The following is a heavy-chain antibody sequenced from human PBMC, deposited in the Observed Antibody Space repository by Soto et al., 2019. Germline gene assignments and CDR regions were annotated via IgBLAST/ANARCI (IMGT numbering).Heavy chain of an antibody. CDR3: ARGMKTAVFYGMDV. CDR2: ISSTGNNI. Sequence: PGGSLSLSCAASGFTFSSYEMNWVRQAPGKGLEWVSYISSTGNNIYYADSVKGRFTISRDNAKNSLSLQMNSLRAEDTAVYYCARGMKTAVFYGMDVWGQGTTVTVSS. CDR1: GFTFSSYE. D-gene: IGHD2-2*01. J-gene: IGHJ6*02. V-gene: IGHV3-48*03.